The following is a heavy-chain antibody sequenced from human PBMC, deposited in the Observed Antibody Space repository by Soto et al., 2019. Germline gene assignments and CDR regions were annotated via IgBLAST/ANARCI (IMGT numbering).Heavy chain of an antibody. CDR2: INHSGST. Sequence: SETLSLTCAVYGGSFSGYYWSWIRQPPGKGLEWIGEINHSGSTNYNPSLKSRVTISVDTSKNQFSLKLSSVTAADTAVYYCARSPDYWGQGTLVTVSS. V-gene: IGHV4-34*01. J-gene: IGHJ4*02. CDR3: ARSPDY. CDR1: GGSFSGYY.